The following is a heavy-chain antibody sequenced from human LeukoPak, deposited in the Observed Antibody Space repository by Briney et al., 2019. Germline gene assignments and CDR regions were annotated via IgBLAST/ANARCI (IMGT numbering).Heavy chain of an antibody. J-gene: IGHJ4*02. V-gene: IGHV5-51*01. CDR2: FYPVDSDT. CDR1: GYLFTSYW. CDR3: ARPGRLGEYTPYYFDY. Sequence: PGASLQISCKGSGYLFTSYWIGWVRQLPGKGLEWMGIFYPVDSDTRYSPSFQGQVTISADKSISTAYLQWSSLKASDTAMYYCARPGRLGEYTPYYFDYWGQGTLVTVSS. D-gene: IGHD3-16*01.